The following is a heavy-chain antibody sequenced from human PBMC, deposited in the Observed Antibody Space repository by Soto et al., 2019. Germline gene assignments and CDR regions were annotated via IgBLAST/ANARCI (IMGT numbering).Heavy chain of an antibody. V-gene: IGHV1-69*12. D-gene: IGHD5-18*01. J-gene: IGHJ4*02. CDR1: GGTFSSNA. CDR3: KTGGRGYRDARQFYFKF. Sequence: QVQLVQSGAEVKKPGSSVKVTCKASGGTFSSNAISWVRQAPGQGLEWMGGIIPIFGTAHYAQKFQGRVTITADESTSTASMELSSLKSDDTAGYYCKTGGRGYRDARQFYFKFWGQGNLVTVSS. CDR2: IIPIFGTA.